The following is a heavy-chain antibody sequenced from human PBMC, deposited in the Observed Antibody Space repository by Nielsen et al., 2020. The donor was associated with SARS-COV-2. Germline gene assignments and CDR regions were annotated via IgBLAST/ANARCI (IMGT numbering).Heavy chain of an antibody. CDR3: FHPLVGAAGARD. CDR2: INEDGGTK. Sequence: GESLKISCAASGFTFDDYGMSWVRQAPGKGLEWVANINEDGGTKDYVDSVRGRFTISRDNAKNSLYLQMNSLRAEDTAVYYCFHPLVGAAGARDWGQGTLVTVSS. V-gene: IGHV3-7*03. D-gene: IGHD6-13*01. J-gene: IGHJ4*02. CDR1: GFTFDDYG.